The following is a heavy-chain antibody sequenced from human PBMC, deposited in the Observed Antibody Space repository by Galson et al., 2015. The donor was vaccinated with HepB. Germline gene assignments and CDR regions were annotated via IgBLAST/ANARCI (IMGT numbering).Heavy chain of an antibody. D-gene: IGHD6-13*01. V-gene: IGHV3-23*01. CDR1: GFTFSSYA. CDR3: ATLTMEKYSSSWYGDWFDP. CDR2: ISGSGGST. Sequence: SLRLSCAASGFTFSSYAMSWVRQAPGKGLEWVSAISGSGGSTYYADSVKGRFTISRDNSKNTLYLQMNSLRAEDTAVYYCATLTMEKYSSSWYGDWFDPWGQGTLVTVSS. J-gene: IGHJ5*02.